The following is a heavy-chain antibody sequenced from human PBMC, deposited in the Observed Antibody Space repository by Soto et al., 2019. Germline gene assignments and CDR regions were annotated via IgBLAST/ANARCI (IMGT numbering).Heavy chain of an antibody. CDR3: AKGATVVNGFDAFDI. CDR2: ISDSGGST. CDR1: GFTFSIYA. V-gene: IGHV3-23*01. J-gene: IGHJ3*02. D-gene: IGHD4-17*01. Sequence: EVQLLESGGGLVQPGGSLRLSCAASGFTFSIYAMTWVRQAPGKGLEWVSTISDSGGSTYFADSVKGRFTISRDNSKNTLYLQMNSLTAEDTAVYYCAKGATVVNGFDAFDIWGKGTMVTVSS.